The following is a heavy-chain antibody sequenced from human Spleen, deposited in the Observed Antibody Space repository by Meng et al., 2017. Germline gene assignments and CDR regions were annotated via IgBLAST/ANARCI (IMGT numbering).Heavy chain of an antibody. CDR2: ISYDGSNK. CDR3: ASIAAAGYQFDY. Sequence: GGSLRLSCAASGFTFSSYAMHWVRQAPGKGLEWVAVISYDGSNKYYADSVKGRFTISRDNSKNTLYLQMNSLRAEDTAVYYCASIAAAGYQFDYWGQGTLVTVSS. CDR1: GFTFSSYA. V-gene: IGHV3-30*04. J-gene: IGHJ4*02. D-gene: IGHD6-13*01.